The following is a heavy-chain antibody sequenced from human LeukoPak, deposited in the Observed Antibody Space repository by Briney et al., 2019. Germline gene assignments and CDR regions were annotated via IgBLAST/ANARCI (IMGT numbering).Heavy chain of an antibody. V-gene: IGHV3-53*01. CDR2: IYSGGST. Sequence: PGGSLRLSCAASGFTVSSNYMSWVRQAPGKGLEWVSVIYSGGSTYYADSVKGRFTISRDNAKNSLYLQMNSLRAEDTAVYYCARDPRLAWFGSDEAFDIWGQGTMVTVSS. CDR1: GFTVSSNY. J-gene: IGHJ3*02. CDR3: ARDPRLAWFGSDEAFDI. D-gene: IGHD3-10*01.